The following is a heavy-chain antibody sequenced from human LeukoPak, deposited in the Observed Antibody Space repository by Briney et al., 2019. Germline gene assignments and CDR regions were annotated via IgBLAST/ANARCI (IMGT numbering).Heavy chain of an antibody. V-gene: IGHV4-59*12. J-gene: IGHJ6*02. CDR2: IYYSGST. Sequence: PSETLSLTCTVSGGSISSYYWSWIRQPPGKGLEWIGYIYYSGSTNYNPSLKSRVTISVDTSKNQFSLKLSSVTAADTSVYYCARGLPATYYYYYGMDVWGQGTTVTVSS. CDR1: GGSISSYY. CDR3: ARGLPATYYYYYGMDV.